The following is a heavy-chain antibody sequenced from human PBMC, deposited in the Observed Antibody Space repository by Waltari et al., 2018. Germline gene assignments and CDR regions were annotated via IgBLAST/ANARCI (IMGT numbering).Heavy chain of an antibody. CDR1: GGSISSSSYY. D-gene: IGHD2-2*01. CDR2: IDYSGST. CDR3: ARMVRGYCSSTSCHTDH. Sequence: QLQLQESGPGLVKPSETLSLTCTVSGGSISSSSYYCGWVRQPPGKGLEWIGSIDYSGSTSYNPSLKSRVTISVATSKNQFSLRVSSVTAADTAVFYCARMVRGYCSSTSCHTDHWGQGTLVTVSS. J-gene: IGHJ4*02. V-gene: IGHV4-39*07.